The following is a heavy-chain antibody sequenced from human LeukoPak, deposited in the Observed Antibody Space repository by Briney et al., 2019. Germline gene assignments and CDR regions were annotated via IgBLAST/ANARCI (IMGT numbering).Heavy chain of an antibody. CDR2: IYYSGST. J-gene: IGHJ5*02. D-gene: IGHD2-2*01. CDR1: GGSISSYY. Sequence: SETLSLTCTVSGGSISSYYWSWIRQPPGKGLEWIGYIYYSGSTNYNPFLKSRVTISVDTSKNQFSLKLSSVTAADTAVYYCARDISTSSSFLFDPWGQGTLVTVSS. V-gene: IGHV4-59*01. CDR3: ARDISTSSSFLFDP.